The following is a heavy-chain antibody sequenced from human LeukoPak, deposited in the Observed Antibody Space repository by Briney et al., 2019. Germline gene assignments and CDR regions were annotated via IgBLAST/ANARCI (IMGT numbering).Heavy chain of an antibody. CDR3: EREGSGSYYFDY. V-gene: IGHV1-2*02. CDR1: GYTSTGYY. Sequence: WASVKVSCKASGYTSTGYYMHWVRQAPGQGLEWMGWINPNSGGTNYAQKFQGRVTMTRDTSISTAYMELSRLRSDDTAVYYCEREGSGSYYFDYWGQGTLVTVSS. CDR2: INPNSGGT. J-gene: IGHJ4*02. D-gene: IGHD1-26*01.